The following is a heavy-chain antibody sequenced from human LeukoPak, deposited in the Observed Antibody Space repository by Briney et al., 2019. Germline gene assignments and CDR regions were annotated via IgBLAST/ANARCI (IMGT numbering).Heavy chain of an antibody. V-gene: IGHV3-69-1*01. Sequence: TGGSLRLSCAASGFTLSNYSMNWVRQAPGKGLEWVSSISSADNTYYADSVKGRFAVSRDNAGKSLYLQMDGLRPEDTAVYYCAREGYTYGHGVDFWGQGTLVTVSS. CDR3: AREGYTYGHGVDF. J-gene: IGHJ4*02. D-gene: IGHD5-18*01. CDR1: GFTLSNYS. CDR2: ISSADNT.